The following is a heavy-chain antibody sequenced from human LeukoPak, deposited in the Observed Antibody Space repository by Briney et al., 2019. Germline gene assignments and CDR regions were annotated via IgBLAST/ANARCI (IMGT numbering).Heavy chain of an antibody. J-gene: IGHJ6*03. CDR2: IYSGGST. CDR3: ARDQIITGTNGYMDV. D-gene: IGHD1-7*01. V-gene: IGHV3-66*02. Sequence: PGGSLRLSCAASGFTVSSNYMSWVRQAPGKGLEWVSVIYSGGSTYYADSVKGRFTISRDNSKNTLYLQMNSLRAEDTAVYYCARDQIITGTNGYMDVWGKGTTVTVSS. CDR1: GFTVSSNY.